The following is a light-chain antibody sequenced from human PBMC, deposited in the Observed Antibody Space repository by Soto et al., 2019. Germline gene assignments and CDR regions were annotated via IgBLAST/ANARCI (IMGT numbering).Light chain of an antibody. CDR1: SSDIRDSNY. Sequence: QSALTQPPSASGSPGQSVTLSCSGISSDIRDSNYVSWYQQHPGKAPKLVVSEVTKRPSGVPDRFSGSRSGTTAFLTISGLPTEDEADYYCGSKAGSDKHVVFGGGTQLTVL. CDR3: GSKAGSDKHVV. J-gene: IGLJ2*01. CDR2: EVT. V-gene: IGLV2-8*01.